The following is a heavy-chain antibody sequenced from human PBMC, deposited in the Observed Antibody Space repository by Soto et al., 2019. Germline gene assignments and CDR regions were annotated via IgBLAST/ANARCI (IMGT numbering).Heavy chain of an antibody. D-gene: IGHD2-8*02. CDR1: GFTFSSYG. CDR2: ISYDGSNK. CDR3: AKDLILVTPPPLYYYYGMDV. Sequence: GGSLRLSCAASGFTFSSYGMHWVRQAPGKGLEWVAVISYDGSNKYYADSVKGRFTISRDNSKKTLYLQMNSRGAEDTAVYYCAKDLILVTPPPLYYYYGMDVWGQGTTVTV. J-gene: IGHJ6*02. V-gene: IGHV3-30*18.